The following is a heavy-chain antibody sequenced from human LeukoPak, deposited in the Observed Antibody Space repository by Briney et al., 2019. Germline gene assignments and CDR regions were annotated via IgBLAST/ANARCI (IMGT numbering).Heavy chain of an antibody. V-gene: IGHV4-4*07. CDR3: ARDIGYYGSGSSYFDY. CDR1: GGSISSYY. J-gene: IGHJ4*02. D-gene: IGHD3-10*01. CDR2: IYTSGST. Sequence: SQTLSLTCTVPGGSISSYYWSWIRQPAGKGLEWIGRIYTSGSTNYNPSLKSRVTMSVDTSKNQFSLKLSSVTAADTAVYYCARDIGYYGSGSSYFDYWGQGTLVTVSS.